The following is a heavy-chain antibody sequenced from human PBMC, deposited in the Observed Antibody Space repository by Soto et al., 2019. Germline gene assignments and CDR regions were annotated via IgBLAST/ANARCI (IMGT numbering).Heavy chain of an antibody. V-gene: IGHV4-39*01. D-gene: IGHD2-2*01. CDR1: GASISTSSDF. Sequence: TSETLSLTCSVSGASISTSSDFWGWIRQAPGKGLEWIGNVYQSGTTRLNPSLKSRVSIFVDRSKNQFSLELNSATAADRAVYYCARQPESTSYFDYWGQGILVTVSS. CDR2: VYQSGTT. J-gene: IGHJ4*02. CDR3: ARQPESTSYFDY.